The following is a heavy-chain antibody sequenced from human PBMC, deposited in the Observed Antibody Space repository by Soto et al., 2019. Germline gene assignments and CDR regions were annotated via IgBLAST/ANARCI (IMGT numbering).Heavy chain of an antibody. CDR3: ARDLWGYCGADCYPLDV. D-gene: IGHD2-21*02. J-gene: IGHJ6*02. Sequence: TSETLSVTCTVSGGSISSCYWSWIRQPPGKGLEWIGYMYNTGSTIYNPSLKSRVTISVDTSKNQFSLKLNSVTAADTAVYYCARDLWGYCGADCYPLDVWGQGTTVTVSS. V-gene: IGHV4-59*01. CDR1: GGSISSCY. CDR2: MYNTGST.